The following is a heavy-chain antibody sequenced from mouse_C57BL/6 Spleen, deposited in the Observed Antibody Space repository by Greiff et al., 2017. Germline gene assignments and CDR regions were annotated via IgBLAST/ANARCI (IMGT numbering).Heavy chain of an antibody. V-gene: IGHV1-77*01. Sequence: VHLVESGAELVKPGASVKISCKASGYTFTDYYINWVKQRPGQGLEWIGKIGPGSGSTYYNEKFKGKATLTADKSSSTAYMQLSSLTSEDSAVYFCASTTVVATRYFDVWGTGTTVTVSS. CDR3: ASTTVVATRYFDV. J-gene: IGHJ1*03. CDR2: IGPGSGST. D-gene: IGHD1-1*01. CDR1: GYTFTDYY.